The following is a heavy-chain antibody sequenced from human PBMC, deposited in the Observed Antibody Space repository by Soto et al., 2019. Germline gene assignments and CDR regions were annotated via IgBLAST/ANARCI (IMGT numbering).Heavy chain of an antibody. J-gene: IGHJ4*02. V-gene: IGHV3-9*01. CDR3: AKALDYDSCGYYYFDY. CDR2: ISWNSGSI. Sequence: EVQLVESGGGLVQSGRSLRLSCAASGFTFDDYAMHWVRQAPGKGLEWVSSISWNSGSIAYADSVKGRFTISRDNAKNSLFLQMSSLRPEDTALYYCAKALDYDSCGYYYFDYWGQGTLVTVSS. CDR1: GFTFDDYA. D-gene: IGHD3-22*01.